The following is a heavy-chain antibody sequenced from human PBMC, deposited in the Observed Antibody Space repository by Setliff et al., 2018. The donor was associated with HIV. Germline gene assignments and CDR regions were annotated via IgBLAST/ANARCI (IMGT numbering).Heavy chain of an antibody. V-gene: IGHV3-7*05. J-gene: IGHJ4*02. CDR1: GFSFSRYW. Sequence: GGSLRLSCAASGFSFSRYWMSWVRQAPGKGLEWVASIDHFGSEENYVDSVRGRFTVSRDNTKNSLHLQLDSLSAADTAVFYCARGVRDYFDYTWSTYRLGYYMDVWGQGTLVTVSS. D-gene: IGHD3-9*01. CDR3: ARGVRDYFDYTWSTYRLGYYMDV. CDR2: IDHFGSEE.